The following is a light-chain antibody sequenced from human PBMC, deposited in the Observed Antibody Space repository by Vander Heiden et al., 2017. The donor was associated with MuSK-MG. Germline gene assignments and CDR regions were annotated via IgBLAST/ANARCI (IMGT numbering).Light chain of an antibody. V-gene: IGLV1-44*01. CDR2: TNN. J-gene: IGLJ1*01. CDR3: AAWDDSLNAYV. CDR1: SSNIGSNT. Sequence: QSVLTQPPSASGTPGQRVTISCSGSSSNIGSNTVDWYQQLPGTAPKLLMYTNNQRPSGVPDRLSGSKSGTSASLAISGLLSEDEADYYCAAWDDSLNAYVFGTGTKV.